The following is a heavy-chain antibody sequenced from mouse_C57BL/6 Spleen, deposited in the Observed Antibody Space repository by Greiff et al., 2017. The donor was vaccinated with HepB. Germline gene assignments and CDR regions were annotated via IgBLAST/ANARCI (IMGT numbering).Heavy chain of an antibody. CDR1: GYTFTSYW. CDR2: IDPSDSYT. Sequence: QVQLQQPGAELVRPGTSVKLSCKASGYTFTSYWMHWVKQRPGQGLEWIGVIDPSDSYTNYNQKFKGKATLTVDTSSSTAYMQLSSLTSEDSAVYYCARSDWDTRGGSCVDYWGQGTTLTVSS. CDR3: ARSDWDTRGGSCVDY. J-gene: IGHJ2*01. D-gene: IGHD1-1*02. V-gene: IGHV1-59*01.